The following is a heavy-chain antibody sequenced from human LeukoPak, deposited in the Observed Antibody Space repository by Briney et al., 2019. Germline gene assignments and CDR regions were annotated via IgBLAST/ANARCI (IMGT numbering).Heavy chain of an antibody. CDR3: ARDTGTTVTTEGGI. CDR1: GFTVSSNY. V-gene: IGHV3-66*01. J-gene: IGHJ3*02. D-gene: IGHD4-17*01. CDR2: IYSGGST. Sequence: GGSLRLSCAASGFTVSSNYMSWVRQAPGKGLEWVSVIYSGGSTYYADSVKGRFTISRDNSKNTLYLQMNSLRAEDTAVYYCARDTGTTVTTEGGIWGQGTMVTVSS.